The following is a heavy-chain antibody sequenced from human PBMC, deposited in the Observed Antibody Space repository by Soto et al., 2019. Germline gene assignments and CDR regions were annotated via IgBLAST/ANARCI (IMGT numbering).Heavy chain of an antibody. J-gene: IGHJ6*02. CDR2: INPSGGST. Sequence: ASVKVSCKASGYTFTSYYMHWVRQAPGQGLEWMGIINPSGGSTSYAQKFQGRVTMTRDTSTSTVYIELSSLRSEDTAVYYCARGTSGRGIQLRNYYYYYGMDVWGQGTTVTVSS. CDR1: GYTFTSYY. D-gene: IGHD5-18*01. V-gene: IGHV1-46*01. CDR3: ARGTSGRGIQLRNYYYYYGMDV.